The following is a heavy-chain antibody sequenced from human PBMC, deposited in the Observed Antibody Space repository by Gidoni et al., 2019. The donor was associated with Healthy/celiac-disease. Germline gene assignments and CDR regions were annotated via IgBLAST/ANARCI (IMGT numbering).Heavy chain of an antibody. CDR3: ARGTDFTNTIFGVVIEAFGPYYYYMDV. D-gene: IGHD3-3*01. J-gene: IGHJ6*03. V-gene: IGHV3-21*01. Sequence: EVQLVESGGGLVKPGGSLRLSCAASGFTFSSYSLHWVRPAPGKGLEWVSSISSSSSYIYYADSVKGRFTISRDNAKNSLYLQMNSLRAEDTAVYYCARGTDFTNTIFGVVIEAFGPYYYYMDVWGKGTTVTVSS. CDR1: GFTFSSYS. CDR2: ISSSSSYI.